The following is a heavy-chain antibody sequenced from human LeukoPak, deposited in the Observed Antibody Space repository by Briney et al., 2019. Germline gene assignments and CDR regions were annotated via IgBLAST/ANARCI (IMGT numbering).Heavy chain of an antibody. CDR3: AKGNQPYSSTSCYSN. V-gene: IGHV3-30*02. D-gene: IGHD2-2*01. J-gene: IGHJ4*02. CDR1: GFTFSSYG. CDR2: IRYDGSNK. Sequence: GSLRLSCAASGFTFSSYGMHWVRQAPGKGLEWVAFIRYDGSNKYYADSVKGRFTISRDNSKNTLYVQMNSLRAEDTAVYYCAKGNQPYSSTSCYSNWGQGTLVTVSS.